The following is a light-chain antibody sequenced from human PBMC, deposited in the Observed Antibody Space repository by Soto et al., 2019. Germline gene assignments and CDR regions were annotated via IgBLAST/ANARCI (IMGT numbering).Light chain of an antibody. J-gene: IGKJ5*01. Sequence: IQMTQSRSSVSASVPDSVTITCRASESSSSDLNWYQQRPGKAPKLLIDPASSLQRWVPGRFSGSGSGTEFTLTISSLQPADFATYYCQQSYSTPPTFGQGTRLEIK. CDR3: QQSYSTPPT. V-gene: IGKV1-39*01. CDR1: ESSSSD. CDR2: PAS.